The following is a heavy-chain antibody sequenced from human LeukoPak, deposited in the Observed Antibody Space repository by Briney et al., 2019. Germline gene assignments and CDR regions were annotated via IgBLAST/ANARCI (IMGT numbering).Heavy chain of an antibody. CDR1: GGALSNYY. V-gene: IGHV4-59*08. D-gene: IGHD6-13*01. J-gene: IGHJ4*02. CDR3: ARHRGSSWYESFDY. Sequence: SETLSLTCSVSGGALSNYYWNWIRQPPGKGLEWIGSMYYGGSTNYNPSLKSRVTISVDTSENQFSLKVSFVTAADTAVYYCARHRGSSWYESFDYWGQGILVTVSS. CDR2: MYYGGST.